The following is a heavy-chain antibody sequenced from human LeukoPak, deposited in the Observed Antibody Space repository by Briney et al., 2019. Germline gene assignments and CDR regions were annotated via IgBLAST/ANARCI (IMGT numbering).Heavy chain of an antibody. Sequence: KTSETLSLTCTVSGYSISSGYYWGWIRQPPGKGLEWIGYIYYTGSTNCNPSLKSRVTISVDTSKNQFSLKLSSVTAADTAVYYCARLATPSTMAARGRSWFESWGQGTLVTVSS. V-gene: IGHV4-38-2*02. CDR1: GYSISSGYY. CDR2: IYYTGST. J-gene: IGHJ5*01. D-gene: IGHD6-6*01. CDR3: ARLATPSTMAARGRSWFES.